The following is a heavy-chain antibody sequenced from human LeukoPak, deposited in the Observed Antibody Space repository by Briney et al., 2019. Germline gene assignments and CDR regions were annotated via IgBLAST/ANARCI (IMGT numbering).Heavy chain of an antibody. Sequence: HPGGSLRLSCAASGFTFSSYGMHWVRQAPGKGLEWVAVIWYDGSKKYYADSVKGRFTISRDNSKNTLYLQMNSLRAGDTAVYYCARLYSSGWYLDYWGQGTLVTVSS. CDR3: ARLYSSGWYLDY. V-gene: IGHV3-33*01. J-gene: IGHJ4*02. D-gene: IGHD6-19*01. CDR2: IWYDGSKK. CDR1: GFTFSSYG.